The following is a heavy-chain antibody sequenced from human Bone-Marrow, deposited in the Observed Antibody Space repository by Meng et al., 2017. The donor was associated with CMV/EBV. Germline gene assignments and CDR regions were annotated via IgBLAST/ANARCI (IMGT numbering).Heavy chain of an antibody. Sequence: GESLKISCAASGFTFSTYAMHWVRQAPGKGLEWVAFIRNDGSKKYYADSVKGRFTISRDNSKNTPYLQINSLRAEDTAVYYCARDRIYFDWLDYGMDVWGQGTTVTVSS. J-gene: IGHJ6*02. CDR3: ARDRIYFDWLDYGMDV. CDR1: GFTFSTYA. V-gene: IGHV3-30*02. CDR2: IRNDGSKK. D-gene: IGHD3-9*01.